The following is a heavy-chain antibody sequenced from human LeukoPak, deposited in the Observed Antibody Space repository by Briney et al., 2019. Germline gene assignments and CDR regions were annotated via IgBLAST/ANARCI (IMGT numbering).Heavy chain of an antibody. CDR3: ARDLRGVLRWAFDY. CDR2: ISSSSSYI. J-gene: IGHJ4*02. Sequence: PGGSLRLFCAASGFTFSRYSMNWLRQAPGKGLEWVSSISSSSSYIYYADSVKGRFTISRDYAKNSLYLQMNSLRAEDTAVYYCARDLRGVLRWAFDYWGQGTLVTVSS. V-gene: IGHV3-21*01. CDR1: GFTFSRYS. D-gene: IGHD4/OR15-4a*01.